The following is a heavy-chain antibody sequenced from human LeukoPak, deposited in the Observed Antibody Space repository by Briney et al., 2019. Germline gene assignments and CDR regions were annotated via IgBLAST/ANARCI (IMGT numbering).Heavy chain of an antibody. V-gene: IGHV3-30*18. Sequence: GGSLRLSCAASGFTFSSYGMHWVRQAPGKGLEWVAVISYDGSNKYYADSVKGRFTISRDNSKSTLYLQMNSLRAEDTAVYYCAKGGLIQLWSYFDYWGQGTLVTVSS. CDR2: ISYDGSNK. CDR3: AKGGLIQLWSYFDY. D-gene: IGHD5-18*01. J-gene: IGHJ4*02. CDR1: GFTFSSYG.